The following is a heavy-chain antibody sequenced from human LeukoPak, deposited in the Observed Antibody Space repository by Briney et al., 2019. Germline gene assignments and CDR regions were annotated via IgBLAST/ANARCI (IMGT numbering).Heavy chain of an antibody. V-gene: IGHV3-7*01. J-gene: IGHJ4*02. CDR3: AKDIGSYYDY. CDR1: GFMFSSSW. D-gene: IGHD3-10*01. CDR2: IKEDGSDK. Sequence: QPGGSLRLSCAASGFMFSSSWMAWVRQAPGKGLEWVANIKEDGSDKNYVDSMKGRFTISRDNAKNSLYLQMNSLRAEDTAVYYCAKDIGSYYDYWGQGILVTVSS.